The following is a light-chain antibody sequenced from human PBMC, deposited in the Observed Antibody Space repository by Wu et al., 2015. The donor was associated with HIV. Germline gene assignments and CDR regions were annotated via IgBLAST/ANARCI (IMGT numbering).Light chain of an antibody. J-gene: IGKJ1*01. CDR1: QSISVNY. Sequence: EIVLTQSPDILSLSPGERATLSCRASQSISVNYLAWYQQKPGQAPRLLIFGVSSRATGIPARFSGSGSGTDFTLTISRLEPEDFAVYYCQHYDPSSPWTFGQGTRVEIK. CDR3: QHYDPSSPWT. V-gene: IGKV3-20*01. CDR2: GVS.